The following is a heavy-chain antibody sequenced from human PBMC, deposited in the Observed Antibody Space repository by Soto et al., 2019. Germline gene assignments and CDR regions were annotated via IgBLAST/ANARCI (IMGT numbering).Heavy chain of an antibody. D-gene: IGHD6-13*01. CDR2: ISAYNGNT. CDR1: GYTFTSYG. J-gene: IGHJ4*02. Sequence: ASVKVSCKASGYTFTSYGISWVRQAPGQGLEWMAWISAYNGNTNYAQKLQGRVTMTTDTSTSTAYMELRSLRSDDTAVYYCARGSHAVAAASTPFDYWGQGTQVTVSS. V-gene: IGHV1-18*01. CDR3: ARGSHAVAAASTPFDY.